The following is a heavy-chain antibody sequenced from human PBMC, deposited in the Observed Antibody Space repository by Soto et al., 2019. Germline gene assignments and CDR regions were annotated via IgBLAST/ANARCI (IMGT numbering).Heavy chain of an antibody. J-gene: IGHJ5*02. D-gene: IGHD3-10*01. CDR3: ARGRGGYYGSGSYPNWFDP. CDR1: GGTFSSYA. CDR2: IIPIFGTA. Sequence: QVQLVQSGAEVKKPGSSVKVSCKASGGTFSSYAISWVRQAPGQGLEWMGGIIPIFGTANYAQKFQGRVTITADESTSTAYMELSSLRSEDTAVYYCARGRGGYYGSGSYPNWFDPWGQGTLVTVSS. V-gene: IGHV1-69*01.